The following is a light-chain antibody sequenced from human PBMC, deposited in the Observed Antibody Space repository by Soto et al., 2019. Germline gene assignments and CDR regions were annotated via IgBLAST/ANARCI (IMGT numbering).Light chain of an antibody. J-gene: IGKJ1*01. CDR2: DAL. CDR1: QSITNR. CDR3: QNYNSYSEA. V-gene: IGKV1-5*01. Sequence: DIQMTQSPSTLSASVGDRAAITCRASQSITNRLAWYQLKPGKAPKVLIYDALNLESGVPSRFSGSGSGTEFTLTISGLQPEDFATYYCQNYNSYSEAFGQGTKVDIK.